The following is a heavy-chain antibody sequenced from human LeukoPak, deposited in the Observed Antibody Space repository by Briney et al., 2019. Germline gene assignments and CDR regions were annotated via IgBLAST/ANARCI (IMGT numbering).Heavy chain of an antibody. CDR3: ARWKGYDVLTGYYMFFDY. CDR2: ISYSGST. J-gene: IGHJ4*02. V-gene: IGHV4-39*01. Sequence: SETLSLTCSVSGGSISVSSYYCGWVRQPPVKGLEWIGCISYSGSTYYNPSLKSRVTLSVDTSRNQLSLKLSSVTAADTAVYDCARWKGYDVLTGYYMFFDYWGQGTLVTVSS. CDR1: GGSISVSSYY. D-gene: IGHD3-9*01.